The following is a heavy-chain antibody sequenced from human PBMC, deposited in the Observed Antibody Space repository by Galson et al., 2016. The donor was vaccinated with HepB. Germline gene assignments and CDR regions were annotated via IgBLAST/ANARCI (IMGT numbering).Heavy chain of an antibody. V-gene: IGHV4-30-2*01. CDR1: GGPFSSGGYT. CDR2: IYYSGTT. CDR3: ARSSSSWYLGYSWFDP. Sequence: TLSLTCAVSGGPFSSGGYTWSWIRQPPGKGLEWIGYIYYSGTTFYNPSLKSRVTISIDRSKNQFSLKLSSVTAADTAVYYCARSSSSWYLGYSWFDPWGQGTLVSVSS. J-gene: IGHJ5*02. D-gene: IGHD6-13*01.